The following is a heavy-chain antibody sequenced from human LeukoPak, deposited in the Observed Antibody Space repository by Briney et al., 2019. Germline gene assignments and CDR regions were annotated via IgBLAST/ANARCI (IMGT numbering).Heavy chain of an antibody. V-gene: IGHV1-3*01. Sequence: GASVKVSCKASGYTFTSYAMHWVRQAPGQRLEWMGWINAGNGNTKYSQKFQGRVTITRDTSASTAYMELSSLRSEDTAVYYCARFGYSSSSGEGYYYGMDVWGQGTTDTVSS. CDR3: ARFGYSSSSGEGYYYGMDV. D-gene: IGHD6-6*01. CDR1: GYTFTSYA. J-gene: IGHJ6*02. CDR2: INAGNGNT.